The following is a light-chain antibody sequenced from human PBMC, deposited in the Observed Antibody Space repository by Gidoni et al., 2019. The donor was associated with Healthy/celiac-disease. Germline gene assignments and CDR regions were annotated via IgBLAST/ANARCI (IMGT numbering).Light chain of an antibody. Sequence: EIVITQSPATLSVSPVERATLSCRPSQSVSSNLAKYQQKPGQDPRLLIYGASTRATGIPARFSGSRSGAKYTLTISSLQYADFAVYYCQQYNNWPPYTFGQGTKLEIK. CDR2: GAS. J-gene: IGKJ2*01. CDR3: QQYNNWPPYT. V-gene: IGKV3-15*01. CDR1: QSVSSN.